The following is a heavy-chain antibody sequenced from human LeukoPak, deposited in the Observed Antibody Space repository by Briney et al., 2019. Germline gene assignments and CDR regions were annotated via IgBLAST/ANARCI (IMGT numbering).Heavy chain of an antibody. CDR3: ARAYS. Sequence: GGSLRLSCAASGFTFSSNWMSWVRQAPGKGLEWVANIKEDGSKENYEDSVNGRFTISRDNAKNSLYLQMSSLRAEDTAVYYCARAYSWGQGTRVTVSS. D-gene: IGHD2-21*01. J-gene: IGHJ5*02. CDR2: IKEDGSKE. V-gene: IGHV3-7*04. CDR1: GFTFSSNW.